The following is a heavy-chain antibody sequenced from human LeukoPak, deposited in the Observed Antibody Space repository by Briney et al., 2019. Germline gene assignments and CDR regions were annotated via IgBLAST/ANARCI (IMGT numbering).Heavy chain of an antibody. CDR1: GYTFTSYD. V-gene: IGHV1-8*02. Sequence: ASVKVSCKASGYTFTSYDINWVRQATGQGLEWMGWMNPNTGNTGYAQKFQGRVTMTEDTSTDTAYMELSSLRSEDTAVYYCAMGYCSSTSCSYAFDIWGQGTMVTVSS. D-gene: IGHD2-2*01. CDR2: MNPNTGNT. CDR3: AMGYCSSTSCSYAFDI. J-gene: IGHJ3*02.